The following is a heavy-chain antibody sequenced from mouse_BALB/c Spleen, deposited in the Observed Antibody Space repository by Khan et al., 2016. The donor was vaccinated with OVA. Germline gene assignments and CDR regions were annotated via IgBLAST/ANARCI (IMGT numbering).Heavy chain of an antibody. CDR2: IDSANGDI. V-gene: IGHV14-3*02. CDR1: GFNIKDTY. D-gene: IGHD2-1*01. CDR3: ATLYGNPFAY. Sequence: EVQLQESGAELVKPGASVKLSCTASGFNIKDTYIHWLKHRPEQGPEWIGRIDSANGDIKSVPKFQDKATLTADTSSNTAYLQVSRLTSKDTAVYYDATLYGNPFAYWGQGTLVTVSA. J-gene: IGHJ3*01.